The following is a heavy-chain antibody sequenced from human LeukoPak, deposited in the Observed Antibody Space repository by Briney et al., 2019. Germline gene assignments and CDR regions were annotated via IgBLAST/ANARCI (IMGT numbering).Heavy chain of an antibody. CDR2: ISSGGTTM. CDR1: GFTFSDYY. CDR3: ARTGGSSAYYGWNWFDP. Sequence: GGSLRLSCAASGFTFSDYYMTWIRQAPGKGLEWVAYISSGGTTMDCADSVKGRFTISRDNAKNSLYLQMNSLRVEDTAVYYCARTGGSSAYYGWNWFDPWGQGTLVTVSS. V-gene: IGHV3-11*01. D-gene: IGHD3-22*01. J-gene: IGHJ5*02.